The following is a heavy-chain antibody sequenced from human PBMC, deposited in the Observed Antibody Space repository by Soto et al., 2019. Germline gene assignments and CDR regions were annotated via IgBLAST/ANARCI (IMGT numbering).Heavy chain of an antibody. CDR1: GFTFRRYW. D-gene: IGHD3-10*01. CDR2: IDSDGSTT. J-gene: IGHJ4*02. CDR3: ARYRPDYRVRGVITHYFDY. V-gene: IGHV3-74*03. Sequence: HPGGSLRLSCAASGFTFRRYWMHWVRQAPGKGLMWVSRIDSDGSTTQYEDSVKGRFTISRDNAKNTLYLQMNSLRAEDTAVYYCARYRPDYRVRGVITHYFDYWGQGTLVTVSS.